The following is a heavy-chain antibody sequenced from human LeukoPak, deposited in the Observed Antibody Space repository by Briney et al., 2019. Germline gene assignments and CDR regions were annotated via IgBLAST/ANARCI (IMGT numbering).Heavy chain of an antibody. D-gene: IGHD5-18*01. J-gene: IGHJ4*02. CDR3: ARDLAMAGYFDY. Sequence: PGGSLRLSCAASGFTFSSYWMHWVRQAPGKGLVWVSRINSDGSRTTYADSVKGRFTISRDNAKNTLYLQMNSLRAEDTAVYYCARDLAMAGYFDYWGQGTLVTVSS. V-gene: IGHV3-74*01. CDR2: INSDGSRT. CDR1: GFTFSSYW.